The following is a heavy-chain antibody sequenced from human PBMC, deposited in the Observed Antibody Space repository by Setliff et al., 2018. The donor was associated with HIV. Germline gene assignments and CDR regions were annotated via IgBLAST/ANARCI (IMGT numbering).Heavy chain of an antibody. CDR3: ARYSSSWHTFDY. D-gene: IGHD6-13*01. Sequence: GGSLRLSCAASGFTFSDHYMDWVRQAPGKGLEWVAVIWYDASNQNYADSVKGRLTVSRDNSNNTMYLQMNSLTPEDTAVYYCARYSSSWHTFDYWGQGILVTVSS. CDR2: IWYDASNQ. J-gene: IGHJ4*02. CDR1: GFTFSDHY. V-gene: IGHV3-33*08.